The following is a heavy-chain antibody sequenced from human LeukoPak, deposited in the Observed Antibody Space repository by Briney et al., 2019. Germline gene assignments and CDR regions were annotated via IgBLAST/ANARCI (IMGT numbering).Heavy chain of an antibody. CDR1: GGSISISTYY. D-gene: IGHD3-22*01. J-gene: IGHJ4*02. CDR2: IYYSGNT. CDR3: ARGRYDYDSSGYYSGGFYFFDY. V-gene: IGHV4-39*01. Sequence: PSEALSLTCTVSGGSISISTYYWGWIRQPPGKGLEWIGSIYYSGNTYYNPSLKSRVTISVDTSKNQFSLKLSSVTAADTAVYYCARGRYDYDSSGYYSGGFYFFDYWGQGTLVTVSS.